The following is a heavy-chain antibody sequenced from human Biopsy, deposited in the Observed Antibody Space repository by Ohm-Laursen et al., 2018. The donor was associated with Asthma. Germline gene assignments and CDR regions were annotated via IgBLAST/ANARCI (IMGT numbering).Heavy chain of an antibody. V-gene: IGHV3-23*01. CDR2: ISGNGDNT. CDR1: EFPFSSYA. J-gene: IGHJ6*02. CDR3: TRTTTVTTTYAMDV. D-gene: IGHD4-17*01. Sequence: SLRLSCAASEFPFSSYAMNWVRQAPGKGLEWVSSISGNGDNTHYSDSVQGRFIISRDNSKNTLYLQMNSLRAEDTAVYYCTRTTTVTTTYAMDVWGRGTTVTVSS.